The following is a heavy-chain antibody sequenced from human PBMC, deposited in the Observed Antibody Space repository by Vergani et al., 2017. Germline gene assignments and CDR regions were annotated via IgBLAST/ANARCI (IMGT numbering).Heavy chain of an antibody. Sequence: QVQLQESGPGLVKPSEPLSLTCTVSGGSISSYYWSWIRQPPGKGLEWIGYSYYSGSTNYNPSLKSRVTISVDTSKNQFSLKLSSVTAADTAVYYCARDRAAASTFAPSGGWFDPWGQGTLVTVSS. CDR2: SYYSGST. J-gene: IGHJ5*02. D-gene: IGHD6-13*01. CDR3: ARDRAAASTFAPSGGWFDP. V-gene: IGHV4-59*01. CDR1: GGSISSYY.